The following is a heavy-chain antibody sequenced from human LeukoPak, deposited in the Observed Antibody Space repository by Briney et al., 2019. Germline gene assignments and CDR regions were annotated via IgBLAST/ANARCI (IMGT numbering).Heavy chain of an antibody. CDR3: ARISTEEEWELNLFDY. J-gene: IGHJ4*02. CDR1: GYTFTGYY. D-gene: IGHD1-26*01. CDR2: INPNSGGT. V-gene: IGHV1-2*04. Sequence: ASVKVSCKASGYTFTGYYMHWVRQAPGQGLEWMGWINPNSGGTNYAQKFQGWVTMTRDTSISTAYMELSRLRSDDTAVYYCARISTEEEWELNLFDYWGQGTLVTVSS.